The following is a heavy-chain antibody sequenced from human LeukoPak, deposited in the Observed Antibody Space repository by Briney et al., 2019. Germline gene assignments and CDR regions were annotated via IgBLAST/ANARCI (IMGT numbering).Heavy chain of an antibody. V-gene: IGHV4-59*01. CDR3: ISSSGYFGDWYFDL. CDR2: IYSSGST. J-gene: IGHJ2*01. CDR1: GGSISSYY. D-gene: IGHD3-22*01. Sequence: PSETLSLTCTVSGGSISSYYWSWIRQPPGKGLEWIGYIYSSGSTNYNPSLKSRLTISVDASKNQFSLKLTSVTAADTAVYYCISSSGYFGDWYFDLWGRGTLVTVSS.